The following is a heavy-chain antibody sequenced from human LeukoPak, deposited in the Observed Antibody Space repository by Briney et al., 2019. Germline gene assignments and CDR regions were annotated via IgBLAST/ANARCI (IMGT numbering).Heavy chain of an antibody. CDR1: GFTFSSYA. J-gene: IGHJ4*02. CDR3: AKGTTMIVGDYYGS. Sequence: GGSLRLSCAASGFTFSSYAMSWVRQTPGKGLEWVSTISHSGAATYYANSVKGRFTLSRDNSKNTLYLQMNSLRADDTALYYCAKGTTMIVGDYYGSWGQGTLVTVSS. CDR2: ISHSGAAT. D-gene: IGHD3-22*01. V-gene: IGHV3-23*01.